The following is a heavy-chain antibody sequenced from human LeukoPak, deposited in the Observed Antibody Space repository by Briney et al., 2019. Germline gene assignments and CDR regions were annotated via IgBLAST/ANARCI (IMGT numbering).Heavy chain of an antibody. J-gene: IGHJ4*02. CDR1: GFTFSRYA. Sequence: GGSLRLSCAASGFTFSRYAMHWVRQAQGKGLEWVAVISYDGSNKYYAGSVKGRFTISRDNSKNTLYLQMNSLRAEDTAVYHCARDRETVVVITYYFDYWGQGSLVTVSS. V-gene: IGHV3-30-3*01. CDR3: ARDRETVVVITYYFDY. CDR2: ISYDGSNK. D-gene: IGHD3-22*01.